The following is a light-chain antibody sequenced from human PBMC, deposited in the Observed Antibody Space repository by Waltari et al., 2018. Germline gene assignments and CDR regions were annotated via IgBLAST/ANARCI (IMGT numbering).Light chain of an antibody. CDR3: CSYADSSVI. CDR1: SSAAGGDNY. CDR2: DVS. V-gene: IGLV2-23*02. J-gene: IGLJ2*01. Sequence: QSVLTQPVPVSRSPGQSITISCTGTSSAAGGDNYVSWYQQHPGKAPKLMIYDVSKRPSGVSNRFSGSKSGNTASVTISGLQAEDEADYYCCSYADSSVIFGGGTKLTVL.